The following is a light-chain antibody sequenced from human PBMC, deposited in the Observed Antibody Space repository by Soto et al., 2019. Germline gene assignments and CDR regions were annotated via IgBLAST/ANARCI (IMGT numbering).Light chain of an antibody. CDR3: CSYAGSYTQGV. Sequence: QSVLTQPRSVSGSPGQSVTISCTGTSSDVGGYNYVSWYQQHPGKAPKLMIYDVSKRPSGVPDRFSGSKSGNTASLTISGLQAEDEADYYCCSYAGSYTQGVFGTGTKVTVL. CDR2: DVS. J-gene: IGLJ1*01. V-gene: IGLV2-11*01. CDR1: SSDVGGYNY.